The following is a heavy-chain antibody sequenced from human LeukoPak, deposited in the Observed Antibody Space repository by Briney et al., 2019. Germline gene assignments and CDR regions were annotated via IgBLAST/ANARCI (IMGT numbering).Heavy chain of an antibody. J-gene: IGHJ4*02. D-gene: IGHD2-15*01. V-gene: IGHV4-59*06. CDR1: GGSISSYY. CDR3: AVNHYCSGGSCSPYYFDY. Sequence: PSETLSLTCTVSGGSISSYYWSWIRQPPGKGLEWIGYIYYSGSTYYNPSLKSRVTISVDTSKNQFSLKLSSVTAADTAVYYCAVNHYCSGGSCSPYYFDYWGQGTLVTVSS. CDR2: IYYSGST.